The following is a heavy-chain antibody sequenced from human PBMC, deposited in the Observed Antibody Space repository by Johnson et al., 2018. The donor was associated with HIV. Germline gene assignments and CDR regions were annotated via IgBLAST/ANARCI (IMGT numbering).Heavy chain of an antibody. V-gene: IGHV3-30*02. CDR3: AKAWELLGRRAALDI. Sequence: QVQLVESGGGVVQPGGSLRLSCAASGFTFSSYGMHWVRQAPGKGLEWVAFIRYDGSNKYYTDSVKGRFPISRDNSKNTLYLQMNSLRAEDTAVYYCAKAWELLGRRAALDIWGQGTMVTVSS. D-gene: IGHD1-26*01. CDR2: IRYDGSNK. J-gene: IGHJ3*02. CDR1: GFTFSSYG.